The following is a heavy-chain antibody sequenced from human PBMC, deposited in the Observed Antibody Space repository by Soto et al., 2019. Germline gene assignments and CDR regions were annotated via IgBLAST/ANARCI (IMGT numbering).Heavy chain of an antibody. CDR1: GGTFSNYA. CDR2: IIPIFGTT. D-gene: IGHD3-22*01. J-gene: IGHJ4*02. CDR3: ARVPLDSSGYPMYYFDY. Sequence: QVQLVQSGAEVKKPGSSVKVSCKTSGGTFSNYAISWVRQAPGQGLEWMGGIIPIFGTTNYAQKFQGRVTITADESTSPASMLLSSLRSEDTAVYYCARVPLDSSGYPMYYFDYWGQGTLVTVSS. V-gene: IGHV1-69*01.